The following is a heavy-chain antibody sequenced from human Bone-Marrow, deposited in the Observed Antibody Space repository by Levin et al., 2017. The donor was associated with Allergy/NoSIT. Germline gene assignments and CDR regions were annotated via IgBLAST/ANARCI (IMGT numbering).Heavy chain of an antibody. D-gene: IGHD4-17*01. CDR1: GFTFSNYG. CDR2: IWNDGSNK. V-gene: IGHV3-33*01. J-gene: IGHJ4*02. CDR3: ARVRGDGDYIFDY. Sequence: HPSETLSLTCAASGFTFSNYGMHWVRQAPGKGLEWVAVIWNDGSNKYYADSVKGRFTISRDNSKNTLYLQMNSLRAEDTAVYYCARVRGDGDYIFDYRGQGTLVTVSS.